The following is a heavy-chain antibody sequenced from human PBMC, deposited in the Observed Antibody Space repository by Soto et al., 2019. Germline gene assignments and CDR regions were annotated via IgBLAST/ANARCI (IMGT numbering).Heavy chain of an antibody. D-gene: IGHD3-3*01. CDR1: GGSISSYY. Sequence: PSDTLSLTCTVSGGSISSYYWSWIRQPPGKGLEWIGYIYYSGSTNYNPSLKSRVTISVDTSKNQFSLKLSSVTAADTAVYYCARGYYDFWSGYYDAFDIWGQGTMVTVSS. V-gene: IGHV4-59*01. J-gene: IGHJ3*02. CDR2: IYYSGST. CDR3: ARGYYDFWSGYYDAFDI.